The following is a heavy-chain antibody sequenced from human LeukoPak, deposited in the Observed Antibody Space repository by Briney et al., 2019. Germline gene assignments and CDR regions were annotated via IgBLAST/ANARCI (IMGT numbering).Heavy chain of an antibody. Sequence: ASVKVSCKASGYTFTSYYMHWVRQAPGQGLEWMGIINPSGGSTSYAQKFQGRVTMTRDMSTSTVYMELSSLRSEDTAVYYCARDFRCCSSTSCYTNWFDPWGQGTLVTVSS. V-gene: IGHV1-46*01. J-gene: IGHJ5*02. CDR1: GYTFTSYY. CDR2: INPSGGST. CDR3: ARDFRCCSSTSCYTNWFDP. D-gene: IGHD2-2*02.